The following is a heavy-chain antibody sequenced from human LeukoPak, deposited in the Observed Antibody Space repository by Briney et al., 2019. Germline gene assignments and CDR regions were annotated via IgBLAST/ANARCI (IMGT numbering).Heavy chain of an antibody. CDR1: GGSISSYY. V-gene: IGHV4-4*07. CDR3: ARDLADDSWYRFDY. J-gene: IGHJ4*02. D-gene: IGHD6-13*01. Sequence: MTSETLSLTCTVPGGSISSYYWSWIRQPAGKGLEWIGRIYTSGSTNYNPSLKSRVTMSVDTSKNQFSLKLSSVTAADTAVYYCARDLADDSWYRFDYWGQGTLVTVSS. CDR2: IYTSGST.